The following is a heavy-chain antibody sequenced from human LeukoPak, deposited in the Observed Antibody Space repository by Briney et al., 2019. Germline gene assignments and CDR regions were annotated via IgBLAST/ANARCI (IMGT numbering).Heavy chain of an antibody. CDR2: INPNSGGT. J-gene: IGHJ5*02. V-gene: IGHV1-2*02. D-gene: IGHD3-16*01. CDR3: ARDFGYLT. Sequence: LEWMGWINPNSGGTNYAQKFQGRVTMTRDTSISTAYMELSRLRSDDTAVYYCARDFGYLTWGQGTLVTVSS.